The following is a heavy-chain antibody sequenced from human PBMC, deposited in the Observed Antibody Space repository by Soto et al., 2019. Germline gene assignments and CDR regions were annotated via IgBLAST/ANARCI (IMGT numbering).Heavy chain of an antibody. Sequence: SETLCLTCTVSGGSISSSSYYWGWIRQPPGKGLEWIGSIYYSGSTYYNPSLKSRVTISVDTSKNQFSLKLSSVTAADTAVYYCARHGQQDYWGQGTLVTVSS. J-gene: IGHJ4*02. CDR1: GGSISSSSYY. V-gene: IGHV4-39*01. CDR2: IYYSGST. CDR3: ARHGQQDY. D-gene: IGHD6-13*01.